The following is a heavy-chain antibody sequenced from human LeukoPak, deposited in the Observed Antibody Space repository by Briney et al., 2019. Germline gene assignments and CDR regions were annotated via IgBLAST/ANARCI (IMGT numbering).Heavy chain of an antibody. Sequence: ASVKVSCKASGYTFSSYGINWVRQAPGQGLEWMGWIGAYNGNTNYAQKLQDRVTLTTDTSSSTAYMELRSLRFDDTAVYYCARGRLTTRFDPWGQGTLVTVSS. V-gene: IGHV1-18*01. CDR1: GYTFSSYG. D-gene: IGHD1-1*01. CDR3: ARGRLTTRFDP. CDR2: IGAYNGNT. J-gene: IGHJ5*02.